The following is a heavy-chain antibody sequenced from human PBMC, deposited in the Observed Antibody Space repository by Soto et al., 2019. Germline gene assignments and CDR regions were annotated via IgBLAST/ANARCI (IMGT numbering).Heavy chain of an antibody. D-gene: IGHD6-19*01. Sequence: EVQLVESGGGLIQPGGSLRLSCAASGFAVSSKYMTWVRQAPGKGLEWVSVIYGGGTTYYADSVKDRFTISRDTSKNTSYLQMNSLGAEDTAVYYCVQTTGWPGFDFWGQGTLVTVSS. J-gene: IGHJ4*02. CDR2: IYGGGTT. CDR3: VQTTGWPGFDF. V-gene: IGHV3-53*01. CDR1: GFAVSSKY.